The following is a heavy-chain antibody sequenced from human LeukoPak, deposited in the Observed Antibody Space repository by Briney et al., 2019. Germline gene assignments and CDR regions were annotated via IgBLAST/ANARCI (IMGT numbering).Heavy chain of an antibody. CDR3: AVGATLDY. CDR2: IYYSGST. J-gene: IGHJ4*02. CDR1: GRSISSHY. V-gene: IGHV4-59*11. D-gene: IGHD1-26*01. Sequence: SETLSLTCTVYGRSISSHYWSWIRQPPGKGLEWIGYIYYSGSTNYNPSLKSRVTISVDTSKNQFSLKLSSVTAADTAVYYCAVGATLDYWGQGTLVTVSS.